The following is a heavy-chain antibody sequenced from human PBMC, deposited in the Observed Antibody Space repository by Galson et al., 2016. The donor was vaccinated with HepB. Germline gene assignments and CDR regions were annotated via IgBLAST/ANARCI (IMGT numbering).Heavy chain of an antibody. CDR1: GFTFSSYT. J-gene: IGHJ4*02. CDR3: AHPRTPTTSYFDY. CDR2: ITGSGGST. D-gene: IGHD4-11*01. Sequence: SLRLSCAASGFTFSSYTMSWVRQAPGKGLEWDSAITGSGGSTYYTDSVKGRFTISRGNSKNTLYLQMNSLRAEDTAVYYCAHPRTPTTSYFDYWGQGTLVTVSS. V-gene: IGHV3-23*01.